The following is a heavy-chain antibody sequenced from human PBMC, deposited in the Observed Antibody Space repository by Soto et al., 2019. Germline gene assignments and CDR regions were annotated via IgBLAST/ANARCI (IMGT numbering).Heavy chain of an antibody. J-gene: IGHJ4*02. CDR3: ARQMSTSETGHWVYHFDS. D-gene: IGHD3-9*01. CDR1: GYSFAGYW. Sequence: EVQLEQSGAEVKKAGESLRISCKGSGYSFAGYWITWVRQKPGKGLEWMGRIDPSDSATNYSPAFRGHVTISGDRSINTVYLQWNNPQASDTAVYYCARQMSTSETGHWVYHFDSWGQGTLVTVSS. CDR2: IDPSDSAT. V-gene: IGHV5-10-1*03.